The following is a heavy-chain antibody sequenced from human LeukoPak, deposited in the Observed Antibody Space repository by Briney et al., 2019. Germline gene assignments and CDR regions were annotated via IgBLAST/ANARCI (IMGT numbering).Heavy chain of an antibody. D-gene: IGHD3-9*01. CDR2: IYYSGST. CDR3: ARGDITPSYGD. CDR1: GGSISSYY. J-gene: IGHJ4*02. Sequence: SETLSLACTVSGGSISSYYWSWIRQPPGKGLEWIGYIYYSGSTNYNPSLKSRVTISVDTSKNQFSLKLSSVTAADTAVYYCARGDITPSYGDWGQGTLVTVSS. V-gene: IGHV4-59*12.